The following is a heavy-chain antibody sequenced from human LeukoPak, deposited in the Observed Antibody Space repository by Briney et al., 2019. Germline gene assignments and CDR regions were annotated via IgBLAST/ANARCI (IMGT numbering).Heavy chain of an antibody. CDR2: IKQDGSDK. D-gene: IGHD1-1*01. Sequence: SGGSLRLSCAASGFTFSSDWMSWVRQAPGKGLEWVANIKQDGSDKYYVDSVKGRFSISRDNAKNSLYLQMNSLRAEDTAVYYCARGWTPDGYWGQGTLVTVSS. CDR1: GFTFSSDW. V-gene: IGHV3-7*01. CDR3: ARGWTPDGY. J-gene: IGHJ4*02.